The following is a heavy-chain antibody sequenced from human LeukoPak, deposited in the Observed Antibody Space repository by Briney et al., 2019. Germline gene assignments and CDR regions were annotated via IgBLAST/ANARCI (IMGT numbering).Heavy chain of an antibody. Sequence: GGSLRLSCVASGFTFSSYEMNWVRQAPGKGLEWVSYISRSGTTTFYADSVKGRFTISRDNSKNTLYLQMNSLSNEDTAVYFCAKDLSGGYHSYYFDFWGQGTPVTVSA. CDR1: GFTFSSYE. CDR3: AKDLSGGYHSYYFDF. CDR2: ISRSGTTT. D-gene: IGHD5-18*01. V-gene: IGHV3-48*03. J-gene: IGHJ4*02.